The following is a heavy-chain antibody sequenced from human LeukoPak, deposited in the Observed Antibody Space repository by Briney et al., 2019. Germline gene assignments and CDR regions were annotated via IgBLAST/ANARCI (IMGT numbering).Heavy chain of an antibody. Sequence: GGSLRLSCAASGFTVSSNYMSWVRQAPGKGLEWVSVIYSGGSTYYADSVKGRFTISRDNSKNTLYLQMNSLRAEDTAVYYCAVSSSWYLGRDYRGQGTLVTVSS. D-gene: IGHD6-13*01. J-gene: IGHJ4*02. CDR3: AVSSSWYLGRDY. CDR2: IYSGGST. CDR1: GFTVSSNY. V-gene: IGHV3-53*01.